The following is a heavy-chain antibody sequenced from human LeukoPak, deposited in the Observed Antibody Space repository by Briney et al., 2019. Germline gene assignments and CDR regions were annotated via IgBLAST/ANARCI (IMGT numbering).Heavy chain of an antibody. D-gene: IGHD1-26*01. CDR2: ISSSSSTI. V-gene: IGHV3-48*04. Sequence: GGSLRLSCAASGFTFSSYSMNWVRQAPGKGLEWVSYISSSSSTIYYADSVKGRFTISRDNAKNSLYLQMNSLRAEDTALYYCAKSSGSYLIGLEDYWGQGTLVTVSS. CDR1: GFTFSSYS. CDR3: AKSSGSYLIGLEDY. J-gene: IGHJ4*02.